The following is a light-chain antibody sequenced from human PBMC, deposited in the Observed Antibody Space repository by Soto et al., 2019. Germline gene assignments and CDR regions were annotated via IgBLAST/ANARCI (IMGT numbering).Light chain of an antibody. CDR1: SSDVVSYNL. Sequence: QSALTQPASVSGSPGQSITISCTGTSSDVVSYNLISWYQQYPDKAPKLMIYEVNKRPSGVSSRFSGSKSGNTASLTISGLQAEDEADYYCCSYAGGTTFYVFGSGTKVTFL. J-gene: IGLJ1*01. V-gene: IGLV2-23*02. CDR3: CSYAGGTTFYV. CDR2: EVN.